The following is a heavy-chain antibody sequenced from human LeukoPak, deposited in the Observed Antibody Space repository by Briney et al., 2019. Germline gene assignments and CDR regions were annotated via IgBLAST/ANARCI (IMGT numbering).Heavy chain of an antibody. CDR3: ARGIITSYYYYGMDV. CDR2: INHSGST. CDR1: GGSFSGYY. V-gene: IGHV4-34*01. Sequence: PSETLSLTCAVYGGSFSGYYWSWIRQPPGRGLEWLGEINHSGSTNYNPSLKSRVTISVDTSKNQFSLKLSSVTAADTAVYYCARGIITSYYYYGMDVWGQGTTVTVSS. J-gene: IGHJ6*02.